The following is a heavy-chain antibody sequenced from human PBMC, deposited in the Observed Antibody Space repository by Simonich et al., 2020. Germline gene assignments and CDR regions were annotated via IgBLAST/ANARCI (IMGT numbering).Heavy chain of an antibody. CDR2: ISYDGSKK. J-gene: IGHJ3*02. Sequence: QVQLVESGGGVVQPGRSLRLSCAASGFTFSSYAMHWVRQAPGKGLERVAVISYDGSKKYYADSVKGRFTISRDNSKNTRYLQMNSLRAEDTAVYYCAREGLLLDAFDIWGQGTMVTVSS. D-gene: IGHD2-15*01. CDR3: AREGLLLDAFDI. CDR1: GFTFSSYA. V-gene: IGHV3-30*07.